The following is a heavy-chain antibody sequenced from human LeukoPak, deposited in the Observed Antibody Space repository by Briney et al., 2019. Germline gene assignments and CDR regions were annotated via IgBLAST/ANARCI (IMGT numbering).Heavy chain of an antibody. CDR2: ISSSSSYI. V-gene: IGHV3-21*01. J-gene: IGHJ4*02. CDR1: GFTFSSYS. Sequence: GGSLRLSCAASGFTFSSYSMNWVRQAPGKGLEWVSSISSSSSYIYYADSVKGRFTISRDNAKNSLYLQMNSLRVEDTAVYYCARDFGEGQAAAGKGGNYWGQGTLVTVSS. CDR3: ARDFGEGQAAAGKGGNY. D-gene: IGHD6-13*01.